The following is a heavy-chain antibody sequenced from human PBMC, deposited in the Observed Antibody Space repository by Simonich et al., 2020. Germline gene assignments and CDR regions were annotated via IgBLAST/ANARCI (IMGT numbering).Heavy chain of an antibody. CDR1: GYTFTSYG. D-gene: IGHD2-15*01. Sequence: QVQLVQSGAEVKKPGASVKVSCKASGYTFTSYGINWVRQAPGPGLEWRGWFSYYNSNTNYEQKLQGRGTMNTDTSTSTAYMELRSLRSDDTAVYYCARASRGTWWYYYFDYWGQGTLVTVSS. CDR3: ARASRGTWWYYYFDY. CDR2: FSYYNSNT. J-gene: IGHJ4*02. V-gene: IGHV1-18*01.